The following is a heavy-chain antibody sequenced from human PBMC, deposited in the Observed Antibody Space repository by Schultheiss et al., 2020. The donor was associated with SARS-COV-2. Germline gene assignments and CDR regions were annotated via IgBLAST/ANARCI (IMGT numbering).Heavy chain of an antibody. CDR2: IYFTGIT. D-gene: IGHD4-11*01. V-gene: IGHV4-59*01. J-gene: IGHJ4*02. CDR1: VSSITGFF. Sequence: SETLSLTCSVSVSSITGFFWTWIRQPPGKGLDPIGNIYFTGITKYNPSLKSRVTISIDTSKNQFSLKLGSVTAADTAVYYCARRRQDTNAYSYFDSWGQGTLVTVSS. CDR3: ARRRQDTNAYSYFDS.